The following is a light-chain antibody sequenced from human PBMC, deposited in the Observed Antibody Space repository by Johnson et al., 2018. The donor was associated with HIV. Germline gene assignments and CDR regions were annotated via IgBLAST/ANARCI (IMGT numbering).Light chain of an antibody. CDR2: DNN. CDR3: GTWDNSLRTAF. J-gene: IGLJ1*01. V-gene: IGLV1-51*01. CDR1: SSNIGNNY. Sequence: QSVLTQPPSVSAAPGQKVAISCSGSSSNIGNNYVSWYQQVPGTAPKLLIYDNNRRPSGIPDRFSGSKSGSLATLGITGLQTGDEADYFCGTWDNSLRTAFFGTGTKLTVL.